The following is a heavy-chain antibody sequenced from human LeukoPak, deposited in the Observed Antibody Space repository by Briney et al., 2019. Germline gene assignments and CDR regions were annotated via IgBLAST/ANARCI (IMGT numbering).Heavy chain of an antibody. CDR2: INHSGST. Sequence: SETLSLTCAVYGGSFSGYYWSWIRQPPGKGLEWVGEINHSGSTNYNPSLKSRVTISVDTSKNQFSLKLSSVTAADTAVYYCARGYRGWLQHARTQYYFGYWGQGTLVTVSS. D-gene: IGHD5-24*01. CDR1: GGSFSGYY. J-gene: IGHJ4*02. CDR3: ARGYRGWLQHARTQYYFGY. V-gene: IGHV4-34*01.